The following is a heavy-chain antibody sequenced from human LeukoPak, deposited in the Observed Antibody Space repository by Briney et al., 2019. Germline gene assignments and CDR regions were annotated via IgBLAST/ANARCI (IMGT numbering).Heavy chain of an antibody. D-gene: IGHD2-8*02. CDR1: GFTFSSYS. CDR2: ISSGRSYI. CDR3: ARLLAAHLDY. J-gene: IGHJ4*02. V-gene: IGHV3-21*01. Sequence: KPGGSLRLSCAASGFTFSSYSMKWVRQAPGKGLEWVSSISSGRSYIYYADSVKGRFTISRDNAKNSLYLKMNSLRAEDTAVYYCARLLAAHLDYWGQGTLVTVSS.